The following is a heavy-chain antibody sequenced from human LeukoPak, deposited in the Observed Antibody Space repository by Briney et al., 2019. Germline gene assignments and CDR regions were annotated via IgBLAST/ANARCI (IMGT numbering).Heavy chain of an antibody. V-gene: IGHV4-59*01. CDR2: IYYSGST. J-gene: IGHJ4*02. CDR3: ARAPVYSSSWYFDY. CDR1: GVSISSYY. Sequence: SETLSLTCTVSGVSISSYYWSWIRQPPGKGLEWIGYIYYSGSTNYNPSLKSRVTISVDTSKNQFSLKLSSVTAADTAVYYCARAPVYSSSWYFDYWGQGTLVTVSS. D-gene: IGHD6-13*01.